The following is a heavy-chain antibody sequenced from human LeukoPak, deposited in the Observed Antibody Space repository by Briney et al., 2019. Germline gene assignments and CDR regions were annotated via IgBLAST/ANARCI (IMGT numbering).Heavy chain of an antibody. CDR2: INPNSGGT. CDR3: ARGLWFGELLQYNWFDP. J-gene: IGHJ5*02. V-gene: IGHV1-2*02. CDR1: GYTFTGYY. Sequence: GASVKVSCKASGYTFTGYYMHWVRQAPGQGLEWMGWINPNSGGTNYAQKFQGRVTMTRDTSISTAYMELSRLRSDDTAVYYCARGLWFGELLQYNWFDPWGQGTLVTVSS. D-gene: IGHD3-10*01.